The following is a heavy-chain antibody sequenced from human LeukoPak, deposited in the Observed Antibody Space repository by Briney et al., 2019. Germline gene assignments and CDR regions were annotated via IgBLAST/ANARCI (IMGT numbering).Heavy chain of an antibody. D-gene: IGHD2-15*01. V-gene: IGHV4-59*01. CDR3: ARDSSGYCSGGSCLQIWFDP. CDR2: IYYSGST. CDR1: GGSISSYY. J-gene: IGHJ5*02. Sequence: SETLSLTCTVSGGSISSYYWSWIRQPPGKGLEWIGYIYYSGSTNYSPSLKSRVTISVDTSKNQFSLKLSSVTAADTAVYYCARDSSGYCSGGSCLQIWFDPWGRGTLVTVSS.